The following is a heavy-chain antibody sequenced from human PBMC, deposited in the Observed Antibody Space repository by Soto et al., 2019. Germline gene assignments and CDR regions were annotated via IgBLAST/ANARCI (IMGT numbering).Heavy chain of an antibody. CDR2: INPKSGGT. J-gene: IGHJ4*02. V-gene: IGHV1-2*02. Sequence: ASVKVSCKASGYTFTVYYMHWVRQAPGQGLEWMGWINPKSGGTMYPQKFQGRVTMTWDTSISTAYMALTRLRSDDTAVYYCARDLAKGGGSAGFDYWGQGTPVTVSS. CDR1: GYTFTVYY. CDR3: ARDLAKGGGSAGFDY. D-gene: IGHD1-26*01.